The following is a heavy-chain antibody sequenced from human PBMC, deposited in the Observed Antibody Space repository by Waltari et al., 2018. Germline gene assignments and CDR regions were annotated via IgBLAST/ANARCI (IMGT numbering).Heavy chain of an antibody. CDR2: IHHSGGT. D-gene: IGHD2-15*01. V-gene: IGHV4-30-2*01. CDR3: ARDKGYCSGGSCFEYFQH. Sequence: QVQLQESGPGLVKPSQTLSLTCPVSGGSISSGGYYWSWIRQQPGKGLEWIGYIHHSGGTYYNPSHKRRVTRSRDMSKNQFSLKLSSVTAADTAVYYCARDKGYCSGGSCFEYFQHWGQGTLVTVSS. J-gene: IGHJ1*01. CDR1: GGSISSGGYY.